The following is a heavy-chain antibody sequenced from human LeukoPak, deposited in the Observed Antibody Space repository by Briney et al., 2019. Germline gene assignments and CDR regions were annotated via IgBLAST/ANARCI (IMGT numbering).Heavy chain of an antibody. CDR2: INHSGRT. J-gene: IGHJ5*02. Sequence: SETLSLTCAVYGGSFSGYYWSCIRQPPGKGLECIGEINHSGRTIYNTSIKSLVTISVDTPKNHFSLKLSSLTTADTAVYYCAYLLGELSLVDPWGQGTLATVPS. D-gene: IGHD3-16*02. V-gene: IGHV4-34*01. CDR1: GGSFSGYY. CDR3: AYLLGELSLVDP.